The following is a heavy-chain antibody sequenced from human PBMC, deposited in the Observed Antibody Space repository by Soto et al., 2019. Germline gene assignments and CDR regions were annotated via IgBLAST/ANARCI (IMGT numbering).Heavy chain of an antibody. D-gene: IGHD3-10*01. CDR2: ISSSSSYI. V-gene: IGHV3-21*01. Sequence: GGSLRLSCAASGFTFSSYSMNWVRQAPGKGLEWVSSISSSSSYIYYADSVKGRFTISRDNAKNSLYPQMNSLRAEDTAVYYCARDRGGYGSGSYYIPYYYYYYGMDVWGQGTTVTVSS. J-gene: IGHJ6*02. CDR1: GFTFSSYS. CDR3: ARDRGGYGSGSYYIPYYYYYYGMDV.